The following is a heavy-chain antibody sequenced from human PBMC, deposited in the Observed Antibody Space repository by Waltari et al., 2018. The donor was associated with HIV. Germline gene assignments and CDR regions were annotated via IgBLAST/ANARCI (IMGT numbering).Heavy chain of an antibody. CDR1: GFSFIRFW. V-gene: IGHV3-7*01. J-gene: IGHJ6*02. D-gene: IGHD3-9*01. Sequence: EEQLLESGGGLVQPGGTLRLSAVASGFSFIRFWLIWVRPGPGQGPEWVAKRNQSRSERCYVECVMSRFTVSRGDAKELLYLHMKSVRAKDKGVYYCVSADDWGLFSDYHYGLDVWGQGTTVIVSS. CDR3: VSADDWGLFSDYHYGLDV. CDR2: RNQSRSER.